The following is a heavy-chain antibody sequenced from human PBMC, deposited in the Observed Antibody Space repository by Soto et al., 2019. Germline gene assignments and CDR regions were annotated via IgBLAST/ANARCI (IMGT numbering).Heavy chain of an antibody. V-gene: IGHV1-2*04. CDR2: INPKSGGT. Sequence: ASVKVSCKASGYSFTDYHVHWVRQAPGQGLEWLGRINPKSGGTSTAQKFQGWVTMTSDTSINTAYMELTRLRSDDTAVYYCARGHSTDSSNGVCSFFYNREMDVWCQGT. CDR3: ARGHSTDSSNGVCSFFYNREMDV. J-gene: IGHJ6*02. CDR1: GYSFTDYH. D-gene: IGHD2-8*01.